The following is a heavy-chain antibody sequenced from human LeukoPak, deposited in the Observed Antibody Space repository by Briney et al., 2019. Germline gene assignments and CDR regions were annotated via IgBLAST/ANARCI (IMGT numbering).Heavy chain of an antibody. CDR3: AGDGTGVLPGDAFDI. D-gene: IGHD1-1*01. Sequence: PGGSLRLSCAASGFTFSTHSVNWVRQAPGKGLEWVSYISHTGNDIYYGESEKGRFTISRDNAKNSLYLQMHTLRAEDTAVCYCAGDGTGVLPGDAFDIWSQGTMVTVSS. CDR2: ISHTGNDI. J-gene: IGHJ3*02. CDR1: GFTFSTHS. V-gene: IGHV3-21*05.